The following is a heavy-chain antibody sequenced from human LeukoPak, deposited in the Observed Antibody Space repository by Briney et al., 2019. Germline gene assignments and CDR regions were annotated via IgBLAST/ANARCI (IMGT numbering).Heavy chain of an antibody. Sequence: ASVKVSCKASGGTFSSYAISWVRQAPGQGLEWMGGIIPIFGTANYAQKFQGRVTITADKSTSTAYMELSSLRSEDTAVYYCARVIAGRLGYYGSGSYYNWFDPWGQGTLVTVSS. J-gene: IGHJ5*02. D-gene: IGHD3-10*01. CDR3: ARVIAGRLGYYGSGSYYNWFDP. CDR1: GGTFSSYA. CDR2: IIPIFGTA. V-gene: IGHV1-69*06.